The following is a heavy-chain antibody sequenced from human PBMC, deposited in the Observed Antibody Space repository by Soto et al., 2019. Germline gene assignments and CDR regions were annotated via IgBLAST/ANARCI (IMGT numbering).Heavy chain of an antibody. Sequence: QVPLVESGGGLVKPGGSLRLSCAVSGFTFSDYYMPWIRQAPGKGLEWVSYISSSTSHTNYADSVKGRFTSSRDKAKNSLFLQMNSLRAEDTAVYYCARGRGAAADYFDFWGQGTLVTFS. D-gene: IGHD6-13*01. J-gene: IGHJ4*02. CDR1: GFTFSDYY. V-gene: IGHV3-11*05. CDR3: ARGRGAAADYFDF. CDR2: ISSSTSHT.